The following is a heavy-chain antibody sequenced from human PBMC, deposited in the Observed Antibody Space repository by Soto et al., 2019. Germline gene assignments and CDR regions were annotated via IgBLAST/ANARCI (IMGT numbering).Heavy chain of an antibody. CDR3: ARDVAAVASPRFDP. Sequence: ASETLSLTCTVSGGSISSYYWSWIRQPPGKGLEWIGYIYYSGSTNYNPSLKSRVTISVDTSKNQFSLKLSSVTAADTAVYYCARDVAAVASPRFDPWGQGTLVTVSS. CDR2: IYYSGST. D-gene: IGHD6-19*01. CDR1: GGSISSYY. J-gene: IGHJ5*02. V-gene: IGHV4-59*01.